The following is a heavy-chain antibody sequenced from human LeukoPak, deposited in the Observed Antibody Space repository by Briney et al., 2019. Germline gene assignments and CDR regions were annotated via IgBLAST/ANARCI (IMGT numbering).Heavy chain of an antibody. J-gene: IGHJ4*02. CDR3: AKGKGSSSSSIDW. V-gene: IGHV3-23*01. Sequence: PGGSLRLSCAASGFTFSSYWMSWVRQAPGKGLEWVSAISDSGGSTYYADSVKGRFTISRDNSKNTVYLQIHRLRAEDTAVYYCAKGKGSSSSSIDWWGQGTLVTVSS. CDR1: GFTFSSYW. D-gene: IGHD2-15*01. CDR2: ISDSGGST.